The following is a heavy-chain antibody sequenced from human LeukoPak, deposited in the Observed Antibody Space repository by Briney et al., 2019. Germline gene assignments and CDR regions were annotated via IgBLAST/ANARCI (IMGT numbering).Heavy chain of an antibody. V-gene: IGHV4-4*02. CDR3: ARGRRNIYSSGWYGGFDY. D-gene: IGHD6-19*01. Sequence: SGTLSLTCAVSGGSISSSNWWSWVRQPPGKGLEWIGEIYHSGSTNYNPSLKSRVTISVDKSKNQFSLKLSSVTAADTAVYYCARGRRNIYSSGWYGGFDYWGQGTLVTVSS. CDR2: IYHSGST. CDR1: GGSISSSNW. J-gene: IGHJ4*02.